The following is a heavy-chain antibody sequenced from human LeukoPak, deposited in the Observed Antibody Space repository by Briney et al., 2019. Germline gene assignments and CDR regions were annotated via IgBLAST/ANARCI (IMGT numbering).Heavy chain of an antibody. J-gene: IGHJ4*02. CDR2: ISSSSSYI. CDR3: ARDAYYYDSSGYYVGDEHYFDY. V-gene: IGHV3-21*04. D-gene: IGHD3-22*01. CDR1: GFTFSSYS. Sequence: GGSLRLSCAASGFTFSSYSINWVRQAPGKGLEWVSSISSSSSYIYYADSVKGRFTISRDNSKNTLYLQMNSLRSEDTAVYYCARDAYYYDSSGYYVGDEHYFDYWGQGNLVTVSS.